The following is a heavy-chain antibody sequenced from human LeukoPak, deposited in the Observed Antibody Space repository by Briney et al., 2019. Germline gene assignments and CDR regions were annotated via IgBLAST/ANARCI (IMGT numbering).Heavy chain of an antibody. CDR2: IYYSGST. J-gene: IGHJ5*02. Sequence: SETLSLTCTVSGGSISSYYWSWIRQPPGKGLEWIGYIYYSGSTNYNPSLKSRVTISVDTSKNQFSLKLSSVTAADTAVYYCARDPRGYFDYNWFDPWGQGTLVTVSS. CDR3: ARDPRGYFDYNWFDP. V-gene: IGHV4-59*12. D-gene: IGHD3-9*01. CDR1: GGSISSYY.